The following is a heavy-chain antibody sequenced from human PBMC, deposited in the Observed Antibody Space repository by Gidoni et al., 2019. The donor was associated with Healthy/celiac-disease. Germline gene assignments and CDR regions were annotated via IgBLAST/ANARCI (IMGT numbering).Heavy chain of an antibody. CDR3: AVAYRPNVVCLSDSQAIDY. D-gene: IGHD2-8*01. J-gene: IGHJ4*02. CDR1: GYCISSGYY. V-gene: IGHV4-38-2*02. CDR2: IYHSGST. Sequence: PGLVKPSESLSLTFTVSGYCISSGYYGGWIRQPPGKGLQWIGSIYHSGSTYYTPSLKSRVTIAVEKSKNQFSLKLSSVTAADTAVYYCAVAYRPNVVCLSDSQAIDYWGQGTLVTVSS.